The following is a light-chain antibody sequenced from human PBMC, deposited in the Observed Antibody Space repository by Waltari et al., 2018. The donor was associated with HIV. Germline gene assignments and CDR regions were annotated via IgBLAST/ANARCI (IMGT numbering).Light chain of an antibody. CDR3: HRHGFSFRT. CDR1: QTVSSSD. V-gene: IGKV3-20*01. J-gene: IGKJ1*01. CDR2: GAS. Sequence: VLTQSPGTLSLSPGERATLSCRASQTVSSSDLAWYQQKSGQSPRLLIYGASSRATGIPERWSGSGSGTDFTLTISRLEPEDFAVYYCHRHGFSFRTFGQGTKVEI.